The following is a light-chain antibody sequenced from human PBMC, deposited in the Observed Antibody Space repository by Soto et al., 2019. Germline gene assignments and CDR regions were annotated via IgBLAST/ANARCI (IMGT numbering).Light chain of an antibody. CDR1: QSVSSDS. V-gene: IGKV3-20*01. CDR3: PQYGSAPRT. Sequence: EIVLTQSPGTLSLSPGERAILSCRASQSVSSDSLAWYRQKPGQAPRLLVYDASSRATGIPDRFSGSGSGTDFTLTISRLEPEAFAVYYCPQYGSAPRTFGQGTKVEIK. CDR2: DAS. J-gene: IGKJ1*01.